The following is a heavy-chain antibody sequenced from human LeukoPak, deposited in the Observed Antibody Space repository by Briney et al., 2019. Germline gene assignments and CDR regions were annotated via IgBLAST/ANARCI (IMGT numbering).Heavy chain of an antibody. CDR3: ATETNGRHYDY. CDR2: IGPTGSDR. J-gene: IGHJ4*02. Sequence: GSLRLSCTASGLTFSTSGFNWVRQAPGRGLEWVASIGPTGSDRYHADSIKGRFTISRDNANNFLYLQMNSLRAEDTAVYYCATETNGRHYDYWGQGTLLTVSS. CDR1: GLTFSTSG. D-gene: IGHD1-14*01. V-gene: IGHV3-21*06.